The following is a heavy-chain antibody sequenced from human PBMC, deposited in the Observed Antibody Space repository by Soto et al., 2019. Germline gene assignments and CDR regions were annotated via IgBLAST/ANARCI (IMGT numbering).Heavy chain of an antibody. J-gene: IGHJ6*02. Sequence: QVQLQESGPGLVKPSETLSLTCTVSGGSITNYYCSWFRQPPGKGLEWIGYIQYNGYSAYNLSLKRRVTMSMDTSKTQCSLMLESVTATETAVYYCARHGFGSLHGLVDVWGQGTTVIVSS. CDR2: IQYNGYS. CDR3: ARHGFGSLHGLVDV. V-gene: IGHV4-59*08. CDR1: GGSITNYY. D-gene: IGHD3-10*01.